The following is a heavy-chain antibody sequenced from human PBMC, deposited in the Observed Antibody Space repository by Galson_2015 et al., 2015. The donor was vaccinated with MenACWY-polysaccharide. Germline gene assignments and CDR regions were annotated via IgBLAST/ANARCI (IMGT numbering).Heavy chain of an antibody. Sequence: SLRLSCAASGFTFSSYGMHWVRQAPGKGLEWVAVIWYDGSNKYYADSVKGRFTISRDNSKNTLYLQMNSLRAEDTAVYYCASDYYYGSGSYSPAHFDYWGQGTLVTVSS. D-gene: IGHD3-10*01. J-gene: IGHJ4*02. CDR1: GFTFSSYG. CDR2: IWYDGSNK. CDR3: ASDYYYGSGSYSPAHFDY. V-gene: IGHV3-33*01.